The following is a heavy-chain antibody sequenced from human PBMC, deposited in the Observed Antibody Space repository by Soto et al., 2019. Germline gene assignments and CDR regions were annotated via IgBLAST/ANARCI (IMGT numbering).Heavy chain of an antibody. CDR3: ARHPDFWSGYTIDY. CDR2: IYYSGST. D-gene: IGHD3-3*01. CDR1: GGSISSSSYY. J-gene: IGHJ4*02. Sequence: QLQLQESGPGLVKPSETLSLTCTVSGGSISSSSYYWGWIRQPPGTGLEWIGSIYYSGSTYYNPSLKSRVTISVDTSKNQFSLKLSSVTAADTAVYYCARHPDFWSGYTIDYWGQGTLVTVSS. V-gene: IGHV4-39*01.